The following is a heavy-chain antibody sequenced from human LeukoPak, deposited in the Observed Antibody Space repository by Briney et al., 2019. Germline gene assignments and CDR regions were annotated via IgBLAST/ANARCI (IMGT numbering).Heavy chain of an antibody. CDR1: GLNVSDNY. CDR2: MYSGGGT. J-gene: IGHJ3*01. Sequence: GRSLRLSCVASGLNVSDNYMNWVRQAPGKGLEWVSVMYSGGGTHYTDSVQGRFTLFRDTSKSSMYLQMNTLRTEDTAVYYCARGVGAYDAFDVWGQGTMVTVSS. D-gene: IGHD1-26*01. CDR3: ARGVGAYDAFDV. V-gene: IGHV3-66*02.